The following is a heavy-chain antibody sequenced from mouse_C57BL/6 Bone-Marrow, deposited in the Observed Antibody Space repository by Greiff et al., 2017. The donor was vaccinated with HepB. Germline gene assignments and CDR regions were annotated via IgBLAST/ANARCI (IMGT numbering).Heavy chain of an antibody. Sequence: QVQLQQPGAELVKPGASVKLSCKASGYTFTSYWMQWVKQRPGQGLEWIGEIDPSDSYTNYNQKFKGKATLTVDTSSSTAYMQLSSLTSEDSAVYDCARDYGSSYEDYFDYWGQGTTLTVSS. J-gene: IGHJ2*01. CDR2: IDPSDSYT. CDR3: ARDYGSSYEDYFDY. CDR1: GYTFTSYW. V-gene: IGHV1-50*01. D-gene: IGHD1-1*01.